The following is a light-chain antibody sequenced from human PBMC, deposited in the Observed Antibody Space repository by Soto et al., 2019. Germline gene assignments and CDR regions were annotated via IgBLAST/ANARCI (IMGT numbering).Light chain of an antibody. CDR3: SSYRSISPYV. CDR1: SSDVGAFNF. Sequence: QSVMTQPASVSGSPGQSITLTCTGNSSDVGAFNFVSWYLQVPGKAPILMIYEVRHRPSWFSDRFSGSKSGNTASRTISGLQAEDYADYYCSSYRSISPYVFGFGTKLTVL. J-gene: IGLJ1*01. CDR2: EVR. V-gene: IGLV2-14*01.